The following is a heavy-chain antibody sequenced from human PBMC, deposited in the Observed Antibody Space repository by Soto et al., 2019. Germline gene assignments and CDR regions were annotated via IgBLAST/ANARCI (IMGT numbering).Heavy chain of an antibody. CDR2: ISGSGGRT. V-gene: IGHV3-23*01. D-gene: IGHD2-15*01. CDR3: AKDNVKEEVVVVADDAFDI. CDR1: GFTFSSYA. Sequence: GGSLRLSCAASGFTFSSYAMSWVRQAPGKGLEWVSAISGSGGRTYYANSVKGRFTISRDNSKNTLYLQMNSLRAEDTAVDYCAKDNVKEEVVVVADDAFDIWGQGTMVTVSS. J-gene: IGHJ3*02.